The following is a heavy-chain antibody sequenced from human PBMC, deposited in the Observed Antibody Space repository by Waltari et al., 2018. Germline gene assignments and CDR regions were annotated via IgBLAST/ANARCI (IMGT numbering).Heavy chain of an antibody. D-gene: IGHD3-16*02. Sequence: QVQLQQWGAGLLMPSETLSLTCAVAGGSFRGYYWSWISQPPGKGLEWIGEINHSGSINSNPSLQSRVTISVDTSKNQFSLKLSSVTAADTAVYYCARGCGGYDYVWGSYRLCNFFDYWGQGTLVTVSS. CDR3: ARGCGGYDYVWGSYRLCNFFDY. V-gene: IGHV4-34*01. J-gene: IGHJ4*02. CDR1: GGSFRGYY. CDR2: INHSGSI.